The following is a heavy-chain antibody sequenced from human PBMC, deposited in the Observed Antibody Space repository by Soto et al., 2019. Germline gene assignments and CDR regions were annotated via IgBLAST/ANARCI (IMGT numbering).Heavy chain of an antibody. CDR1: GFTFSTYW. CDR3: VRDWSPFWGMDV. Sequence: GGSLRLSCAASGFTFSTYWMNWVRQAPGKGLEWVANIKQDGSEKYYVASVKGRFAISRDNAKDSLFLQMNNLRAEDTAVYYCVRDWSPFWGMDVWGQGTTAPVSS. V-gene: IGHV3-7*01. J-gene: IGHJ6*02. CDR2: IKQDGSEK.